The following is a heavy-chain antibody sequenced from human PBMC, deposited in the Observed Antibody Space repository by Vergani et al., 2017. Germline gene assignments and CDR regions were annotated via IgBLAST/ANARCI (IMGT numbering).Heavy chain of an antibody. CDR1: GYTFTGYY. V-gene: IGHV1-2*02. D-gene: IGHD6-6*01. CDR3: ARVPSSSPLSLSPWSSYFDY. CDR2: ITPNTGGT. Sequence: QVQLVQSGAEVKKPGASVKVSCKASGYTFTGYYMHWVRQAPGQGLEWMGWITPNTGGTNYAQKFQGRVTMTRDTSISTAYMELSRLRSDDTAVYYCARVPSSSPLSLSPWSSYFDYWGQGTLVTVSS. J-gene: IGHJ4*02.